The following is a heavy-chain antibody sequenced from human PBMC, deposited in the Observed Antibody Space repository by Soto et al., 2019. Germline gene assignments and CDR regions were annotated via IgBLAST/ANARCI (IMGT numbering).Heavy chain of an antibody. Sequence: SGPTLVNPTETLTLTCTVSGFSLSNARMGVSWIRQPPGKALEWLAHIFSNDEKSYSTSLKSRLTISKDTSKSQVVLTMTNMDPVDTATYYCARIHGGTLFGVVIYHFDYWGQGTLVTVSS. D-gene: IGHD3-3*01. CDR3: ARIHGGTLFGVVIYHFDY. V-gene: IGHV2-26*01. J-gene: IGHJ4*02. CDR2: IFSNDEK. CDR1: GFSLSNARMG.